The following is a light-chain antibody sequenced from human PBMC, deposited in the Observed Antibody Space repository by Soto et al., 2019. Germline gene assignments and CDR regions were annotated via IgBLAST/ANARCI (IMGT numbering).Light chain of an antibody. CDR2: AAS. CDR3: QQYYSYPPT. CDR1: QGISSY. V-gene: IGKV1-8*01. J-gene: IGKJ1*01. Sequence: IQMTQSPSSLAASVGDRVTITCRASQGISSYLAWYQQKPGKAPKLLIYAASTLQSGVPSRFSGSGSGTDFTLTISCLQSEDFATYYCQQYYSYPPTFGQGTKVDIK.